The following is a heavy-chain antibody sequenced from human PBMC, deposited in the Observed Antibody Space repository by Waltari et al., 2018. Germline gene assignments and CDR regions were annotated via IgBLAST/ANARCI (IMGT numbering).Heavy chain of an antibody. CDR2: ISWNSGSI. D-gene: IGHD5-12*01. Sequence: EVQLVESGGGLVQPGRSLRLSCAASGFTFADYAMHWVRQAPGKGLEWVSGISWNSGSIGYADSVKGRFTISRDNAKNSLYLQMNSLRAEDTALYYCAKDMPHRDGYNDNAFDIWGQGTMVTVSS. V-gene: IGHV3-9*01. CDR3: AKDMPHRDGYNDNAFDI. J-gene: IGHJ3*02. CDR1: GFTFADYA.